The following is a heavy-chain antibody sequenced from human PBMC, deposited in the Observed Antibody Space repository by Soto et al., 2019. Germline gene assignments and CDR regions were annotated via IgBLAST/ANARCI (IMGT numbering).Heavy chain of an antibody. CDR2: IYHSWRT. CDR1: GVSFSSGCYY. D-gene: IGHD3-22*01. Sequence: NPSETLSLTCTVSGVSFSSGCYYWGWIRHHPGKVLEGIGNIYHSWRTYYNPSLKSRVIMSVDTSKNHFSLNLNSVTAAETAMYYCASATFFPDSRGYHFKNLDAWGQGTLVTVS. J-gene: IGHJ4*02. V-gene: IGHV4-31*03. CDR3: ASATFFPDSRGYHFKNLDA.